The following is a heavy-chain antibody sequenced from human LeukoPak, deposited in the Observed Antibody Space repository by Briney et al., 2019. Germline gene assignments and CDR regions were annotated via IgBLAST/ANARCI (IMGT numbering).Heavy chain of an antibody. CDR3: ARGKNYGYDY. V-gene: IGHV3-48*03. J-gene: IGHJ4*02. CDR1: VFLFCTYE. D-gene: IGHD3-10*01. CDR2: ISSSVTTI. Sequence: GGSLRLSCAASVFLFCTYEMNWLRQATGKGLEGISYISSSVTTIYSEDSVRGRFTISKDNAKNSLYLQMNSLSAEDTAVYYCARGKNYGYDYWGQGALVTVSS.